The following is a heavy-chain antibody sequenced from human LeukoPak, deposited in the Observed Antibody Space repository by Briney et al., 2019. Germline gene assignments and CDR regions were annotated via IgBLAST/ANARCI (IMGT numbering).Heavy chain of an antibody. Sequence: SETLSLTCTVSGDSVSSGAYYWNWIRQHPGKGLEWLGYVYYSGGTYYNPSLKSRVAISIDTSRNQFSLKLSSVTAADTAVYYCASLSSPYYYYGMDAWGQGTTVTVSS. D-gene: IGHD6-19*01. CDR2: VYYSGGT. V-gene: IGHV4-31*03. CDR3: ASLSSPYYYYGMDA. CDR1: GDSVSSGAYY. J-gene: IGHJ6*02.